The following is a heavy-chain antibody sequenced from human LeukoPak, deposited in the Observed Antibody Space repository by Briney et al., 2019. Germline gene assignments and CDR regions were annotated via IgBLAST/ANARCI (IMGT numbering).Heavy chain of an antibody. CDR3: ARRQATALSFDY. CDR1: GYTFTSYG. Sequence: ASVKVSCKASGYTFTSYGFSWVRQAPGQGLEWMGWINAYNGNTNYAQKLQGRVIMISDTSTSTAYIELRSLIFDDTAVDYCARRQATALSFDYCGQGTLITVTA. V-gene: IGHV1-18*01. D-gene: IGHD1-26*01. CDR2: INAYNGNT. J-gene: IGHJ4*02.